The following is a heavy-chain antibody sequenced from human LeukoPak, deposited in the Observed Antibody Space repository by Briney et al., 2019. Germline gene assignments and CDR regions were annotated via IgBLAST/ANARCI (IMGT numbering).Heavy chain of an antibody. CDR1: GGSISSYY. D-gene: IGHD3-9*01. J-gene: IGHJ6*04. Sequence: SETLSLTCTVSGGSISSYYWSWIRQPPGKGLEWIGYIYYSGSTNYNPSLKSRVTISVDMSKNQFSLKLSSVTAADTAVYYCARSHPYYDILTGFDQVYYYGMDVWGKGTTVTVSS. CDR2: IYYSGST. CDR3: ARSHPYYDILTGFDQVYYYGMDV. V-gene: IGHV4-59*01.